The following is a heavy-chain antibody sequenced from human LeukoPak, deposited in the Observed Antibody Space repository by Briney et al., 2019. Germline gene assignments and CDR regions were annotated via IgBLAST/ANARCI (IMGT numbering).Heavy chain of an antibody. CDR3: AKDKDAPLVTSHYFDY. CDR2: INHSGGSL. J-gene: IGHJ4*02. Sequence: GGSLRLSCAVSGFTFSSYAMNWVRQAPGKGLEWVSAINHSGGSLYYADSVKGRFTISRDNSKSTLYLQMNSLRAEDTAIYYCAKDKDAPLVTSHYFDYWGQGTLVTVSS. V-gene: IGHV3-23*01. CDR1: GFTFSSYA. D-gene: IGHD5-18*01.